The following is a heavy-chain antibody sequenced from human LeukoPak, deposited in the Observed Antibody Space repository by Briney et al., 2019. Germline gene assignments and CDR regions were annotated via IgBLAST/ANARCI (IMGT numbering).Heavy chain of an antibody. CDR3: ARCTTGKTFGSLREIKKSREIDY. J-gene: IGHJ4*02. CDR1: GFSFRSHS. CDR2: ISSSSYI. Sequence: PGGSLRLSCAASGFSFRSHSMNWVRQAPGKGLEWVSSISSSSYIYYADSVKGRFTISRDNAKNSLFLQMNSLRGEDTAVYYCARCTTGKTFGSLREIKKSREIDYWGQGTLVTVSS. D-gene: IGHD1-1*01. V-gene: IGHV3-21*01.